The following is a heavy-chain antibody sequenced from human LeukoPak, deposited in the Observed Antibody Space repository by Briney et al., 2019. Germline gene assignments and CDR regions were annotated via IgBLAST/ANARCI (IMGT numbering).Heavy chain of an antibody. D-gene: IGHD3-3*01. V-gene: IGHV3-15*01. CDR1: GFTFNSAW. J-gene: IGHJ4*02. Sequence: PGGSLRLSCAASGFTFNSAWMSWVRQAPGKGLEWVAQIKTETDGGTTDYAAPVKGRFTISRDGSKNMAFLQMNSLKTDDTALYYCTWSGLKIESWGQGTLVTVSS. CDR3: TWSGLKIES. CDR2: IKTETDGGTT.